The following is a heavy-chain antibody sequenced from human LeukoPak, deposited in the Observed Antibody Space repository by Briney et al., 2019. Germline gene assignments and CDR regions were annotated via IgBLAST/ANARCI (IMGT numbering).Heavy chain of an antibody. CDR1: GGSISSYY. D-gene: IGHD3-10*01. J-gene: IGHJ6*03. Sequence: SETLSLTCTVSGGSISSYYWSWIRQPPGKGLEWIGYIYTSGSTNYNPSLKSRVTISVDTSKNQFSLKLSSVTAADTAVYHCARPRLWFGYMDVWGKGTTVTVSS. V-gene: IGHV4-4*09. CDR3: ARPRLWFGYMDV. CDR2: IYTSGST.